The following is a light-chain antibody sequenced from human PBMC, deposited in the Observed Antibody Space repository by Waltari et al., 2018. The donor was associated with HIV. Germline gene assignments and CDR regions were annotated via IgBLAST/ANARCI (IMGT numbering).Light chain of an antibody. J-gene: IGKJ1*01. V-gene: IGKV3-20*01. CDR1: QGVGSN. Sequence: DIVMTQSPAILSVSPGERVTLSCRASQGVGSNLAWYQQKVGQAPRLLIYGASNRATGIPDRFSGSGSGTDFTLTISRLDPEDFAVYYCQQFAGSVWTFGQGTRVEIK. CDR2: GAS. CDR3: QQFAGSVWT.